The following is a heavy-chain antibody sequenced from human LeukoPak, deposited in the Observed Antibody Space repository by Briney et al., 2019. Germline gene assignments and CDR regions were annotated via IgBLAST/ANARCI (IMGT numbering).Heavy chain of an antibody. Sequence: SGGSLRLSCAASGFTFSTYWMHWVRQAPGKGLVWVSRTNSDGSRTDYADSVKGRFTISRDNAENTLYLQMNSLRVADTAVYYCVKGGYSTSWPLDYWGQGTMVTVSS. D-gene: IGHD6-13*01. CDR1: GFTFSTYW. CDR3: VKGGYSTSWPLDY. J-gene: IGHJ4*02. V-gene: IGHV3-74*01. CDR2: TNSDGSRT.